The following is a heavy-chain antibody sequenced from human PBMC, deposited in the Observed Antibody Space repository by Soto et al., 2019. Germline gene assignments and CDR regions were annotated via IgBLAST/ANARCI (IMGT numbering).Heavy chain of an antibody. D-gene: IGHD2-15*01. CDR1: GFSLSNAKMG. CDR2: IFSNDEK. J-gene: IGHJ5*02. V-gene: IGHV2-26*01. Sequence: QVTLKESGPVLVKPTETLTLTCTVSGFSLSNAKMGVTWIRQPPGKALEWLAHIFSNDEKSYSTSLKSRLTISNDSSKSQVVLIMTHMDLVDTATYYCARTRLHLWRTAWLDPWGQGTLVTVSS. CDR3: ARTRLHLWRTAWLDP.